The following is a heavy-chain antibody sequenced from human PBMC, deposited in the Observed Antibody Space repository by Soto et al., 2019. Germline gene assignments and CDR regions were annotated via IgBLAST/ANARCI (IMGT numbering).Heavy chain of an antibody. CDR3: AREALLNWFDP. CDR2: ISSSSSTI. J-gene: IGHJ5*02. V-gene: IGHV3-48*01. Sequence: EVQLVESGGGLVQPGGSLRLSCAASGFTFSSYSMNWVRQAPGKGLEWVSYISSSSSTIYYADSVKGRFTISRDNAKNSLYLQMSSLIAEDTAVYYCAREALLNWFDPWGQGTLVTVSS. D-gene: IGHD2-15*01. CDR1: GFTFSSYS.